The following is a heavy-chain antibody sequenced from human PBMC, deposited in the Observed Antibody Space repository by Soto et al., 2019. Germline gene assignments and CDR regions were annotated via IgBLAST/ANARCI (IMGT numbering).Heavy chain of an antibody. CDR3: ARESGEFTMIVRSAFDI. V-gene: IGHV4-31*03. D-gene: IGHD3-22*01. Sequence: QVQLQESGPGLVKPSQTLSLTCTVSGGSISSGGYYWSWIRQHPGKGLEWIGYIYYSGSTYYNPSLKSRVTISVDTSKNQFSLKLSSVTAADTAVYYCARESGEFTMIVRSAFDIWGQGTMVTVSS. CDR1: GGSISSGGYY. CDR2: IYYSGST. J-gene: IGHJ3*02.